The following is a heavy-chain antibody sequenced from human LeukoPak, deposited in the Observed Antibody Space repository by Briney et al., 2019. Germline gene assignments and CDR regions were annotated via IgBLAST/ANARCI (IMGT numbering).Heavy chain of an antibody. J-gene: IGHJ4*02. CDR2: ISSSSSYI. D-gene: IGHD2-15*01. CDR3: ARDTHCSGGSCYPVPDDY. V-gene: IGHV3-21*01. CDR1: GFTFSSYS. Sequence: PGGSLRLSRAASGFTFSSYSMNWVRQAPGKGLEWVSSISSSSSYIYYADSVKGRFTISRDNAKNSLYLQMNSLRAEDTAVYYCARDTHCSGGSCYPVPDDYWGQGTLVTVSS.